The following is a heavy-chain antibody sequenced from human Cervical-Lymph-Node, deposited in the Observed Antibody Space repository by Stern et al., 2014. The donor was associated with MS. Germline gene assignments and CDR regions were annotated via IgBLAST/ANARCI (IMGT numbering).Heavy chain of an antibody. J-gene: IGHJ2*01. Sequence: VQLVQSGAEVKKPGSSVKVSCKASGGTFSSYAISWVRQAPGQGLEWMGGIIPVFGTANSAQKFQGSITIDADESTHTAVLGLSSLRSEDTAVYYCARVLRDRGSDWSFDLWGRGTLVTVSS. CDR3: ARVLRDRGSDWSFDL. D-gene: IGHD3-10*01. CDR1: GGTFSSYA. CDR2: IIPVFGTA. V-gene: IGHV1-69*12.